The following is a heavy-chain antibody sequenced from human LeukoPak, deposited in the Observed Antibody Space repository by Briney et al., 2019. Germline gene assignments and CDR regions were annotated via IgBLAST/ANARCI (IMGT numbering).Heavy chain of an antibody. V-gene: IGHV1-69*05. Sequence: GSSVKVSCKASGGTSNSHAISWVRQAPGQGLEWMGGIIPIFGTANYAQKFQGRVTITTDESTSTAYMELSSLRSEDTAVYYCARADSSSWYQYAFDIWGQGTMVTVSS. CDR1: GGTSNSHA. J-gene: IGHJ3*02. CDR3: ARADSSSWYQYAFDI. CDR2: IIPIFGTA. D-gene: IGHD6-13*01.